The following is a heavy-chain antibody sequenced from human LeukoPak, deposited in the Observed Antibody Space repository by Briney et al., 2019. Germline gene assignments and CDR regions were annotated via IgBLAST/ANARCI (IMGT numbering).Heavy chain of an antibody. D-gene: IGHD4-17*01. J-gene: IGHJ4*02. CDR3: ARAGADYGDAPFDY. V-gene: IGHV4-59*01. Sequence: PSETLSLTCTVSGGSTSSYYWSWIRQPPGKGLEWIGYIYYSGSTNYNPSLKSRVTISVDTSKNQFSLKLSSVTAADTAVYYCARAGADYGDAPFDYWGQGTLVTVSS. CDR2: IYYSGST. CDR1: GGSTSSYY.